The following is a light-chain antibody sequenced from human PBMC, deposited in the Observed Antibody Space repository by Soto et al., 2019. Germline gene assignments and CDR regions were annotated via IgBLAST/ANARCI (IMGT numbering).Light chain of an antibody. V-gene: IGKV3-15*01. CDR3: QQYNNWPPSIT. J-gene: IGKJ5*01. Sequence: EIVMTQSPATLSVSPGERVTLSCRASQSISSNLAWYQQKPGQAPRLLIYGASTRDTGIPARFSGSGSGTEFTLTISSLQSEDFAVYYCQQYNNWPPSITFGQGTRLEIK. CDR2: GAS. CDR1: QSISSN.